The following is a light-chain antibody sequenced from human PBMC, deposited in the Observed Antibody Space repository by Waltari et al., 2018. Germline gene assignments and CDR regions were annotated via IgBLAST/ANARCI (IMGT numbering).Light chain of an antibody. V-gene: IGKV1-5*01. CDR3: QQYDSFSYT. J-gene: IGKJ2*01. CDR1: QNIDMW. Sequence: DIQMTQSPSTLSASVGDRVTITCRASQNIDMWLAWYQHKPGKAPNLLIYDVSTLARGVPSRFSGSRSGTEFTLTISSLHPDDFATYYCQQYDSFSYTFGQGTKLEIK. CDR2: DVS.